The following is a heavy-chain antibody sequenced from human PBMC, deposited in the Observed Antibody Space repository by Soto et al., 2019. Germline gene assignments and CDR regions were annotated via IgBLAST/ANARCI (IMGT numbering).Heavy chain of an antibody. CDR1: GFTFHDYA. CDR3: TRGYCTVGSCAFDI. CDR2: VSCNSAGL. V-gene: IGHV3-9*01. Sequence: EVQLVESGGGLVQPGRSLRLSCAASGFTFHDYAMHWVRQAPGKGLEWVSLVSCNSAGLVYADYIKGRFTISRDNAKNSMYLQMNNLRTEDTAFYYCTRGYCTVGSCAFDIWGQGTMVTVSS. J-gene: IGHJ3*02. D-gene: IGHD2-15*01.